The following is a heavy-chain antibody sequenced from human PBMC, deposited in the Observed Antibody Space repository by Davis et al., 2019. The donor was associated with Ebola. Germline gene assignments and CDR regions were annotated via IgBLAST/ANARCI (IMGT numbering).Heavy chain of an antibody. CDR3: ARAVRDCTRGVCSPGY. CDR1: GCTFSNYA. V-gene: IGHV3-23*01. J-gene: IGHJ4*02. Sequence: PGGSLRLSCAAPGCTFSNYAMRGGPPGSREGAGVGLRGRFTISSDNAKNSLYLQMNSLRDEDTAVYYCARAVRDCTRGVCSPGYWGQGTLVTVSS. D-gene: IGHD2-8*02.